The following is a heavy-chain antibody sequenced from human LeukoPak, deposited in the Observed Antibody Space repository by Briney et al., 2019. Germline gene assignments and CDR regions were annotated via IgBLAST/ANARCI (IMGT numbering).Heavy chain of an antibody. J-gene: IGHJ3*02. CDR1: GFTFDDYA. CDR2: ISWNSGSI. V-gene: IGHV3-9*01. D-gene: IGHD2-15*01. CDR3: AKALVAAIYDAFDI. Sequence: GGSLRLPCAASGFTFDDYAMHWVRQAPGKGLEWVSGISWNSGSIGYADSVKGRFTISRDNAKNSLYLQMNSLRAEDTALYYCAKALVAAIYDAFDIWGQGTMVTVSS.